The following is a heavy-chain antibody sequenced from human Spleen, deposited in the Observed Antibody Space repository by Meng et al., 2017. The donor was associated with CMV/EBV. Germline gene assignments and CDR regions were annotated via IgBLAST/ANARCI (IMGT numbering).Heavy chain of an antibody. CDR3: ARDRSNYGGYFDY. V-gene: IGHV3-49*04. CDR2: IRSKAFGGTP. CDR1: GFNFGDYA. J-gene: IGHJ4*02. D-gene: IGHD4-11*01. Sequence: GGSLRLSCKASGFNFGDYAMSWVRQAPGKGPEWVGFIRSKAFGGTPEYAASVKGRFTISRDDSKSIAYLQMNSLKIEDTAVYYCARDRSNYGGYFDYWGQGTLVTVSS.